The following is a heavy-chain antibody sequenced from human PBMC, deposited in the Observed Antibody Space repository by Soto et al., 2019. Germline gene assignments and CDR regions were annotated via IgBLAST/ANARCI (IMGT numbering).Heavy chain of an antibody. D-gene: IGHD3-10*01. CDR2: IIPIFGTA. CDR1: GGTFSSYA. CDR3: ARGSPYYYGSGNWFDP. Sequence: QVQLVQSGAEVKKPGSSVKVSCKASGGTFSSYAISWVRQAPGQGLEWMGGIIPIFGTANYAQKFQGRVTITADKSTSTVYMELCSLRSEDTAVYYCARGSPYYYGSGNWFDPWGQGTLVTVSS. J-gene: IGHJ5*02. V-gene: IGHV1-69*06.